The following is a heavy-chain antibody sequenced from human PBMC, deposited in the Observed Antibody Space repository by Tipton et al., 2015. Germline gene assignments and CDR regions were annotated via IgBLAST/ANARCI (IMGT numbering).Heavy chain of an antibody. Sequence: TLSLTCNVSGDAISSHYWSWIRQPPGKGLEWIGSVYYSGSTFYSPSLKSRVTISVDTSKNQFSLKLRSVTAADTAVFFCARQTTLEFYDSAGYYFRGDAFDIWGQGTMVTVSS. CDR1: GDAISSHY. CDR3: ARQTTLEFYDSAGYYFRGDAFDI. V-gene: IGHV4-59*05. D-gene: IGHD3-22*01. CDR2: VYYSGST. J-gene: IGHJ3*02.